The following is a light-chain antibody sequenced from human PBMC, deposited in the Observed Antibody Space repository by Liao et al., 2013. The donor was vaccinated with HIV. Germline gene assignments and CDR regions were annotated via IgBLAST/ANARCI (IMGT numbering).Light chain of an antibody. J-gene: IGLJ1*01. CDR3: QAWDISTPYV. CDR1: KLGDKY. Sequence: SYELTQPPSVSVSPGQTASISCSGDKLGDKYACWYQQKPGQSPVLIIYQDSKRPSGIPERFSGSNSGNTATLTISGTQAMDEADYYCQAWDISTPYVFGTGTNGHRP. CDR2: QDS. V-gene: IGLV3-1*01.